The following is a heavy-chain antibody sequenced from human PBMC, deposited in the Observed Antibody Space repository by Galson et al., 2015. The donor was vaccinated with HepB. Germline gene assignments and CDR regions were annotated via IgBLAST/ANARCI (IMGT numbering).Heavy chain of an antibody. V-gene: IGHV3-15*07. J-gene: IGHJ4*02. CDR2: IKSKTDGGTT. CDR3: TTDPSSIAARHELDY. CDR1: GFTFSNAW. D-gene: IGHD6-6*01. Sequence: SLRLSCAASGFTFSNAWMNWVRQAPGKGLEWVGRIKSKTDGGTTDYAAPVKGRFTISRDDSKNTLYLQMNSLKTEDTAVYYCTTDPSSIAARHELDYWGQGTLVTVSS.